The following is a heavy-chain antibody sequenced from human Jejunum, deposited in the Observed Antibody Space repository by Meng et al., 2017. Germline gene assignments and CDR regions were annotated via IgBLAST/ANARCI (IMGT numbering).Heavy chain of an antibody. CDR1: GFLLSTSGVG. J-gene: IGHJ5*02. Sequence: SGPTLVKPTQTLTLTCTFSGFLLSTSGVGVGWIRQPPGKALECLALIYWDDDKRYNSSLKNRLTITKDTSKNQVVLTMTNMDPVDTATYYCAHRLAYSTNYDVGWFDPWGQGTLVTVSS. CDR3: AHRLAYSTNYDVGWFDP. CDR2: IYWDDDK. V-gene: IGHV2-5*02. D-gene: IGHD6-13*01.